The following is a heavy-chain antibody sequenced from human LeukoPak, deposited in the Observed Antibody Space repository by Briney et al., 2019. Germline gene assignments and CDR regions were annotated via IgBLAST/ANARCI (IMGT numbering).Heavy chain of an antibody. CDR2: IYHSGST. V-gene: IGHV4-38-2*02. CDR1: GYSISGGYY. CDR3: ARDRGVPAAFDI. J-gene: IGHJ3*02. Sequence: PSETLSLTCAVSGYSISGGYYWGWIRQPPGKGLEWIGSIYHSGSTYYNPSLKSRVTISVDTSKNQFSLKLSSVTAADTAVYYCARDRGVPAAFDIWGQGTMVTVSS. D-gene: IGHD3-10*01.